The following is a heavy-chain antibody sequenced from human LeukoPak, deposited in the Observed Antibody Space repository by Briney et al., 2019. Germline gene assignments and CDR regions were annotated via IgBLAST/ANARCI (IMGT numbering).Heavy chain of an antibody. D-gene: IGHD2-15*01. V-gene: IGHV3-23*01. CDR1: GFTFSSYA. CDR3: ARGLEGYGDAFDI. J-gene: IGHJ3*02. Sequence: GGSLRLSCAASGFTFSSYAMSWVRQAPGKGLEWVSTLSGSGGNTYYADSVKGRVTISRDNSKNTLYLQMNSLRAEDTAVYYCARGLEGYGDAFDIWGQGTMVTVSS. CDR2: LSGSGGNT.